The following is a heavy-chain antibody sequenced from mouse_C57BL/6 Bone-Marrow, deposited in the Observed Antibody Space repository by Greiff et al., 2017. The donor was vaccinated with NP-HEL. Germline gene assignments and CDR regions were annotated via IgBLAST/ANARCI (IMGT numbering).Heavy chain of an antibody. Sequence: VQLQQSGAELVRPGTSVKVSCKASGYAFTNYLIEWVKQRPGQGLEWIGVINPGSGGTNYNEKFKGKATLTADKSSSTAYMQLSSLTSEDSAVYFCARSGYFDVWGTETTVTVSS. CDR3: ARSGYFDV. V-gene: IGHV1-54*01. CDR1: GYAFTNYL. CDR2: INPGSGGT. J-gene: IGHJ1*03.